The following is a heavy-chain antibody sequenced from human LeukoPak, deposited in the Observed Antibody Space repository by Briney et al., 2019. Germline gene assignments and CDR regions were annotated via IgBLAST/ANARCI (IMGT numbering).Heavy chain of an antibody. V-gene: IGHV3-48*03. CDR1: GFTFSSKE. CDR3: AREGGSGWSDY. CDR2: FSSSGSTI. D-gene: IGHD6-19*01. J-gene: IGHJ4*02. Sequence: GGSLRLPGAAPGFTFSSKERNGVRQAPGRGWEGVSYFSSSGSTIYYADSVKGRFTISRDNAKNSLYLQMNSLRAEDTAVYYCAREGGSGWSDYWGQGTLVTVSS.